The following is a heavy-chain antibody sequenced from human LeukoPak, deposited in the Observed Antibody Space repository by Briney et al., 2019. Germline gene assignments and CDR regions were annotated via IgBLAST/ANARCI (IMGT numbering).Heavy chain of an antibody. Sequence: SETLSLTCTVSGGSISSSSYYWGWIRQPPGKGLEWIGSIYYSGGTYYNPSLKSRVTISVDTSKNQFSLKLSSVTAADTAVYYCASQTEGYYFDYWGQGTLVTVSS. D-gene: IGHD2-21*02. CDR3: ASQTEGYYFDY. CDR1: GGSISSSSYY. J-gene: IGHJ4*02. V-gene: IGHV4-39*01. CDR2: IYYSGGT.